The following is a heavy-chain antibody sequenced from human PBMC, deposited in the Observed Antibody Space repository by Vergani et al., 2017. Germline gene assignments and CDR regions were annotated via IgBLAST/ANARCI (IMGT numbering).Heavy chain of an antibody. D-gene: IGHD3-9*01. CDR1: GFTFSSYW. CDR2: INSDGSST. V-gene: IGHV3-74*01. Sequence: EVQLVESGGGLVQPGGSLRLSCAASGFTFSSYWMHWVRQAPGKGLVWVSRINSDGSSTSYADSVKGRFTISRDNAKNTLYLQMNSLRAEDTAVYYCAKDQYDILTGYWYYWGQGTLVTVSS. CDR3: AKDQYDILTGYWYY. J-gene: IGHJ4*02.